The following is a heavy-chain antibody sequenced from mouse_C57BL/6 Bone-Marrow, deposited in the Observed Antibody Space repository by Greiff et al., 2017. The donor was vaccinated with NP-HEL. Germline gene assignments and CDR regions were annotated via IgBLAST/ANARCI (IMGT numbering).Heavy chain of an antibody. Sequence: VKLQESGPGLVQPSQSLSITCTVSGFSLTSYGVHWVRQSPGKGLEWLGVIWRGGSTDYNAAFMSRLSITKDNSKSQVFFKMNSLQADDTAIYYCAKPPYYYGKTLYAMDYWGQGTSVTVSS. CDR2: IWRGGST. CDR1: GFSLTSYG. CDR3: AKPPYYYGKTLYAMDY. J-gene: IGHJ4*01. V-gene: IGHV2-5*01. D-gene: IGHD1-1*01.